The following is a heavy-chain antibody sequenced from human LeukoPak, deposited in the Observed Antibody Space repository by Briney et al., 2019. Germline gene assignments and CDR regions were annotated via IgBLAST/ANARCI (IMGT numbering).Heavy chain of an antibody. CDR1: VDTFTRHG. Sequence: GASVKVSCKASVDTFTRHGISWVPHAPGRGVEYMGWNSAYKGNTNYTQKLRGRDTLTTDTSTSTAYMELRSLRFDDTGVYYCARGPCGPWEDIVVVPAAIWSDYWGQGTLVTVSS. D-gene: IGHD2-2*01. CDR2: NSAYKGNT. CDR3: ARGPCGPWEDIVVVPAAIWSDY. J-gene: IGHJ4*02. V-gene: IGHV1-18*01.